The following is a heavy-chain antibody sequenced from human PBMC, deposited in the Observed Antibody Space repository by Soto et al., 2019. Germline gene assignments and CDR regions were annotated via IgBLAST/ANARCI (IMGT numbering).Heavy chain of an antibody. Sequence: QVQLVQSGAEVKKPGSSVKVSCKASGGIFGSYVFKWVRQAPGQGLEWMGGIIPMFGRPNYAQKFQGRVTITADESTSTAYMELSSLRSEDTAVFYCARDLGSGYDPGDYWGQGTLVTVSS. CDR3: ARDLGSGYDPGDY. CDR2: IIPMFGRP. CDR1: GGIFGSYV. D-gene: IGHD5-12*01. V-gene: IGHV1-69*12. J-gene: IGHJ4*02.